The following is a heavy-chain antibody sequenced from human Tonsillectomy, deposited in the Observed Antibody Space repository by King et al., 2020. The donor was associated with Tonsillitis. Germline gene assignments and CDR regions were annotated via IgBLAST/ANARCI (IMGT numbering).Heavy chain of an antibody. Sequence: QLVQSGGGVVQPGGSLRLSCAASGFTFSSYGMHWVRQAPGKGLEWVAFIRYDGSNKYYADSVKGRFTISRDNSKNTLYLQMNSLRAEDTAVYYCAKVYYSGSYYRVYYYYYGMDVWGPGTTVTVSS. CDR1: GFTFSSYG. V-gene: IGHV3-30*02. CDR3: AKVYYSGSYYRVYYYYYGMDV. J-gene: IGHJ6*02. CDR2: IRYDGSNK. D-gene: IGHD1-26*01.